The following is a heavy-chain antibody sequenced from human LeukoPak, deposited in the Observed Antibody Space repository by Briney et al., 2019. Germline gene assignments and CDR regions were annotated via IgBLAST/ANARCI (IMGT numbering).Heavy chain of an antibody. V-gene: IGHV1-18*01. CDR1: GYTFTSYG. CDR3: ARETPTGFAHY. CDR2: ISAYNGNT. D-gene: IGHD1-1*01. Sequence: VASVKVSCKASGYTFTSYGISWVRQAPGQGLEWMGWISAYNGNTNYAQKLQGRVTMTTDTSTSTAYMELSSLRSEDTAVYYCARETPTGFAHYWGQGTLVTVSS. J-gene: IGHJ4*02.